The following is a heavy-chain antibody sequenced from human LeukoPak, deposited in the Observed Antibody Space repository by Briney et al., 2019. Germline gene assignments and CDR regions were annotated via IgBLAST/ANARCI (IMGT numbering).Heavy chain of an antibody. V-gene: IGHV1-18*01. CDR2: ISAYNGNT. CDR1: GYTFTSYG. J-gene: IGHJ4*02. D-gene: IGHD6-6*01. Sequence: ASVKVSCKASGYTFTSYGISWVRQAPGQGLEWMGWISAYNGNTNYAQKLQGRVTMTTDTSTSTAYMELRSLRSDDTAVYYCARGPPTKLYSSSYGDYWGQGTLVTVSS. CDR3: ARGPPTKLYSSSYGDY.